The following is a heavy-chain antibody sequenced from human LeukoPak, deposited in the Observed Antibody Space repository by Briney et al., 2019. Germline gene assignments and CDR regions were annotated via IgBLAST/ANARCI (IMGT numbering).Heavy chain of an antibody. Sequence: GGSLRLSCAASGFTFSSYAMHWVRQAPGKGLEWVAGISYDGSNKYYADSVKGRFTISRDNSQNTLYLQMNSLRAEDTVVYYCARDGWSIAARPSAFDIWGQGTMVPVSS. CDR2: ISYDGSNK. CDR3: ARDGWSIAARPSAFDI. CDR1: GFTFSSYA. J-gene: IGHJ3*02. D-gene: IGHD6-6*01. V-gene: IGHV3-30*04.